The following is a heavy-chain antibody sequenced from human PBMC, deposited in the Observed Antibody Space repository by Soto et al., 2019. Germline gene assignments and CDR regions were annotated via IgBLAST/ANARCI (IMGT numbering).Heavy chain of an antibody. CDR1: GGTFSSYA. V-gene: IGHV1-69*06. J-gene: IGHJ3*02. Sequence: GASVKVSCKASGGTFSSYAIRWVRQAPGQGLEWMGGVIPIFGTANYAQKFQGRVTITADTSTSTAYMELSSLRSEDTAVYYCARARIEARRPDAFDIWGQGTMVTVSS. D-gene: IGHD6-6*01. CDR2: VIPIFGTA. CDR3: ARARIEARRPDAFDI.